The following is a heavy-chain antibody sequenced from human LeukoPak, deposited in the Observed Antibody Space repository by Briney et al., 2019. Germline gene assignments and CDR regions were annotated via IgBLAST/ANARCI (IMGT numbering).Heavy chain of an antibody. D-gene: IGHD3-22*01. J-gene: IGHJ4*02. V-gene: IGHV1-2*06. Sequence: ASVKVSCKASGYTFTGYYIHWVRQAPGQGLEWMGRINPNSGGTNYAQKFQGRVTMTRDTSISTAYMELSRLRSDDTAVYYCAREKYLLYYYDSSGYSDYWGQGTLVTVSS. CDR3: AREKYLLYYYDSSGYSDY. CDR1: GYTFTGYY. CDR2: INPNSGGT.